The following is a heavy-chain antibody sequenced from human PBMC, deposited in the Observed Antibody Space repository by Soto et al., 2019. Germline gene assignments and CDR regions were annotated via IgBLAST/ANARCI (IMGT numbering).Heavy chain of an antibody. CDR1: GGTFSSYA. V-gene: IGHV1-69*13. CDR2: IIPIFGTA. J-gene: IGHJ4*02. D-gene: IGHD3-22*01. CDR3: ASIIHDSSGYSY. Sequence: SVKVSCKACGGTFSSYAISWLRQAPGQGLEWMGGIIPIFGTANYAQKFQGRVTITADESTSTAYMELSSLRSEDTAVYYCASIIHDSSGYSYWGQGTLVTVSS.